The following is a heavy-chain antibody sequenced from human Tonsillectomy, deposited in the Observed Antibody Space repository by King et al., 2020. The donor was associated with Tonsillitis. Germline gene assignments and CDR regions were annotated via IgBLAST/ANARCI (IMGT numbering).Heavy chain of an antibody. J-gene: IGHJ3*02. CDR1: GDSISTSTYY. Sequence: QLQESGPGLVKPSETLSLTCAVSGDSISTSTYYWGWIRQPPGKGVGWIDGIYYSRRTYYNPSVKSRVTISVDTSKNQFSLQLSTLTAADTAVYHCARVTHTAVAFDIWGQGTMVTVSS. V-gene: IGHV4-39*01. CDR3: ARVTHTAVAFDI. D-gene: IGHD4-23*01. CDR2: IYYSRRT.